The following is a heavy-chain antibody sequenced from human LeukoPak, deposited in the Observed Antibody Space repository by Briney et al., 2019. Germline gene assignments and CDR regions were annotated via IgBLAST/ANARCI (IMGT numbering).Heavy chain of an antibody. CDR3: ARSKNYYYYYMDV. Sequence: PSETLSLTCAVSGYSISSGYYWGRIRQPPGKRLEWIGSIYHSGSTYYNPSLKSRVTISVDTSKNQFSLKLSSVTAADTAVYHCARSKNYYYYYMDVWGKGTTVTVSS. J-gene: IGHJ6*03. CDR1: GYSISSGYY. CDR2: IYHSGST. V-gene: IGHV4-38-2*01.